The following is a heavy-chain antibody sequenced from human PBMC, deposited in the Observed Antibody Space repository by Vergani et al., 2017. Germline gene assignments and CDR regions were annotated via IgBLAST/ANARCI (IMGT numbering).Heavy chain of an antibody. J-gene: IGHJ4*02. CDR1: GFTLGQYW. V-gene: IGHV3-74*03. CDR3: AKDRPRDWETPLFLFDY. Sequence: EVQLVESGGGLVKPGGSLRLSCAASGFTLGQYWMHWVRQTPGTGLEWVSRVKSDGNSAMYADSVKGRFTISRDISKNTLYLQMSSLRADDTAVYYCAKDRPRDWETPLFLFDYWGQGTLVAVSS. D-gene: IGHD1-26*01. CDR2: VKSDGNSA.